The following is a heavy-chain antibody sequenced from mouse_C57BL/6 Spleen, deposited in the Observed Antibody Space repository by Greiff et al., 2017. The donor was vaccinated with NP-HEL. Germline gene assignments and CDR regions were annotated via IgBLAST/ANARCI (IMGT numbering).Heavy chain of an antibody. CDR1: GFTFSSYT. CDR3: ADYYDSRRFAY. Sequence: EVKLVESGGGLVKPGGSLKLSCAASGFTFSSYTMSWVRQTPEKRLEWVATISGGGGNTYYPDSVKGRFTITRDNAKNTLYLQMSSLRSEDTALYYCADYYDSRRFAYWGQGTLVTVSA. J-gene: IGHJ3*01. CDR2: ISGGGGNT. V-gene: IGHV5-9*01. D-gene: IGHD1-1*01.